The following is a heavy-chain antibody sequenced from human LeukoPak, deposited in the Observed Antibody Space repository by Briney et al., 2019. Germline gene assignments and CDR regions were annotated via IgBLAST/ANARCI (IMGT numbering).Heavy chain of an antibody. J-gene: IGHJ4*02. CDR2: ISYDGSNK. CDR1: GFTFSSYA. D-gene: IGHD3-16*01. V-gene: IGHV3-30-3*01. Sequence: PGRSLRLSCAASGFTFSSYAMHWVRQAPGKGLEWVAVISYDGSNKYYADSVKGRFTISRDNSKNTLYLQMNSLRAEDTAVYYSLGGFDYWGQGTLVTVSS. CDR3: LGGFDY.